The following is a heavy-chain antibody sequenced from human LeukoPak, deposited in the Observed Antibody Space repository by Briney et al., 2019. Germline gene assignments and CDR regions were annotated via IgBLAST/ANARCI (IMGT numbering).Heavy chain of an antibody. J-gene: IGHJ4*02. CDR2: ISGSGGST. D-gene: IGHD3-10*01. CDR1: GFTFSSYA. CDR3: AKVGYGSGSSGFDY. V-gene: IGHV3-23*01. Sequence: PGASLRLSCAASGFTFSSYAMSWVRQAPEKGLEWVSAISGSGGSTYYADSVKGRFTISRDNSKNTLYLQMNSLRAEDTAVYYCAKVGYGSGSSGFDYWGQGTLVTVSS.